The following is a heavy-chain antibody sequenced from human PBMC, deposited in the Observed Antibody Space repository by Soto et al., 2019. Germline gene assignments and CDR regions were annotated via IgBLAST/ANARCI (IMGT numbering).Heavy chain of an antibody. D-gene: IGHD6-13*01. CDR3: ARLSLYSTSWQASNWFDP. Sequence: QLQLQESGPGLVKPSETLSLTCTVSGGSISSSNYYWGWIRQPPGKGLEWIGSIYYSGSTYYNPSLRSRVTISVDTSKNQFSLMLSSVTAADTAVYYCARLSLYSTSWQASNWFDPWGQGTLVTVSS. CDR2: IYYSGST. V-gene: IGHV4-39*01. CDR1: GGSISSSNYY. J-gene: IGHJ5*02.